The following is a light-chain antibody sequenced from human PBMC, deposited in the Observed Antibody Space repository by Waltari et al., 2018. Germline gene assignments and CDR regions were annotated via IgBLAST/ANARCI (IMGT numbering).Light chain of an antibody. J-gene: IGKJ4*01. CDR1: QRVNNY. CDR2: DTS. Sequence: DIVLTQSPATLSLSPGERATLSCRASQRVNNYLAWYQQKPGQAPRLLIYDTSNRATGIPARFSGSGSGTNFTLTISSLEPEDFAVYYCQQRTNWPLTFGGGTKVEIK. CDR3: QQRTNWPLT. V-gene: IGKV3-11*01.